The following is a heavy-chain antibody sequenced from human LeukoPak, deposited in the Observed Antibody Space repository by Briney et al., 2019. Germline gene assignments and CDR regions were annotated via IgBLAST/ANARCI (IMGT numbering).Heavy chain of an antibody. CDR1: GFTFDDYG. J-gene: IGHJ6*03. V-gene: IGHV3-20*04. CDR2: INWNGGST. CDR3: ARRGYSGYDSGYYYYYMDV. Sequence: GGSLRLSCAASGFTFDDYGMSWVRQAPGKGLEWVSGINWNGGSTGYADSVKGRFTISRDNAKNSLYLQMNSLRAEDTALSYCARRGYSGYDSGYYYYYMDVWGKGTTVTVSS. D-gene: IGHD5-12*01.